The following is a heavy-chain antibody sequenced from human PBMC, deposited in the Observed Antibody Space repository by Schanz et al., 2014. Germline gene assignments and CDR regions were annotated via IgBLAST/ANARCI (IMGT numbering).Heavy chain of an antibody. Sequence: VQLVDSGGGLVQPGGSLRLSCAASGFTFSSYSMNWVRQAPGKGLEWIGSIYHSGSTYNNPSLKSRVTMSVDTSKNQFPQRLYSVTAADTALYYCARHMGRLSSSRGNYFDYWGQGTLVTVSS. CDR1: GFTFSSYS. V-gene: IGHV4-38-2*01. J-gene: IGHJ4*02. D-gene: IGHD6-13*01. CDR3: ARHMGRLSSSRGNYFDY. CDR2: IYHSGST.